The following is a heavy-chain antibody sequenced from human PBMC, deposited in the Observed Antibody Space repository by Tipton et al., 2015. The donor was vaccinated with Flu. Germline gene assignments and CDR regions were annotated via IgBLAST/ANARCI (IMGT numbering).Heavy chain of an antibody. CDR3: ARLSYYDVDLKNFYFEY. V-gene: IGHV4-30-2*03. CDR1: GGSISGFS. Sequence: TLSLTCSVSGGSISGFSWSWIRQPPGQGLEWIGSVYYSGNTYYNPSLKSRVAISPDTSTKQFSLKMSSVTAADTAVYYCARLSYYDVDLKNFYFEYWGQGTLVTVAS. CDR2: VYYSGNT. J-gene: IGHJ4*02. D-gene: IGHD3-10*02.